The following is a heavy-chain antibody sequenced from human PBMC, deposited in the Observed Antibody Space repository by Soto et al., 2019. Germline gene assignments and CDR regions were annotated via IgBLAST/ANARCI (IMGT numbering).Heavy chain of an antibody. D-gene: IGHD2-2*01. CDR1: GYTFTSYG. CDR3: ARVRTRPRLSLFDY. J-gene: IGHJ4*02. Sequence: ASVKVSCKASGYTFTSYGISWVRQAPGQGLEWMGWISAYNGNTNYAQKLQGRVTMTTDTSTSTAYMELRGLRSDDTAVYYCARVRTRPRLSLFDYWGQGTLVTVSS. V-gene: IGHV1-18*01. CDR2: ISAYNGNT.